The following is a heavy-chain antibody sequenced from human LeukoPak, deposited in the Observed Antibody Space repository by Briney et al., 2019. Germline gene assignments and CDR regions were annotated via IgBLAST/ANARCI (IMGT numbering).Heavy chain of an antibody. CDR3: ASAINMVRYMDV. J-gene: IGHJ6*03. Sequence: GGSLTLSCAASGFTFSNFAMHWLRQAPGKGLQWVAFISYDGSNKYYADSVKGRFTISRDNSKNTLYLQMNSLRTEDTAVYYCASAINMVRYMDVWGKGTTVTVSS. CDR1: GFTFSNFA. D-gene: IGHD3-10*01. V-gene: IGHV3-30*04. CDR2: ISYDGSNK.